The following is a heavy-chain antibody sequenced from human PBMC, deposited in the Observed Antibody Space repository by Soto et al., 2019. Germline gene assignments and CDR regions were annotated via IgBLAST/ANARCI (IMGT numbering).Heavy chain of an antibody. CDR2: IYYSGST. Sequence: PSETLSLTCAVYGGSFSGYYWTWIRQPPGKGLEWIGYIYYSGSTYYNPSLKSRVTISVDTAKNQFSLKLSFVTAADSAFYYCATLPPLVVVALAEFASWGQGSLVTVSS. CDR3: ATLPPLVVVALAEFAS. D-gene: IGHD2-21*01. V-gene: IGHV4-59*06. CDR1: GGSFSGYY. J-gene: IGHJ5*02.